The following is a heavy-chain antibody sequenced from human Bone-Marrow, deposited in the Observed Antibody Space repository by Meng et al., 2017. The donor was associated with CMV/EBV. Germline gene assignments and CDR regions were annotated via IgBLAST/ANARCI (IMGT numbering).Heavy chain of an antibody. D-gene: IGHD1-26*01. CDR3: AKDAGEWELLGVGSYYFDY. CDR1: GFTLSSYG. V-gene: IGHV3-30*02. CDR2: IRDDGSNT. Sequence: GESLKISCAMSGFTLSSYGMHRVRQAPGKGLEWVAFIRDDGSNTYYADSVKGRFTISRDNSKNTVYLQMNSLRAEDTAVYYCAKDAGEWELLGVGSYYFDYWGQGTLVTVSS. J-gene: IGHJ4*02.